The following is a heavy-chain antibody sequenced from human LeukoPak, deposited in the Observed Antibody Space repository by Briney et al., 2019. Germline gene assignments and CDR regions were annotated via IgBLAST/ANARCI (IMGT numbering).Heavy chain of an antibody. CDR3: ASEYSSSSGLVH. CDR1: GGSITSYY. Sequence: SETLSLTCTVSGGSITSYYWSWLRQPAGKELEWIGRFYTSGTTNYNPSLKSRVTMSVDTSKNQFSLKLSSVTAADTAVYYCASEYSSSSGLVHWGQGTLVTVSS. D-gene: IGHD6-6*01. J-gene: IGHJ5*02. CDR2: FYTSGTT. V-gene: IGHV4-4*07.